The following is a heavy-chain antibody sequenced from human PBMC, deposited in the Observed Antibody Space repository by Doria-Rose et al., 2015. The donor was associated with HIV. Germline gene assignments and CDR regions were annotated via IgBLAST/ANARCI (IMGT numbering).Heavy chain of an antibody. CDR2: IFSDDER. CDR3: ARIESSRWYHKYYFDF. Sequence: QITLKESGPVLVKPTETLTLTCTVSGVSLSSPGMGVSWIRQSPGKALEWLANIFSDDERSYKTCLKSRLTISRGTSKRQVVLTMTDMDPVDAATYYCARIESSRWYHKYYFDFWGQGTLVIVSA. CDR1: GVSLSSPGMG. D-gene: IGHD6-13*01. V-gene: IGHV2-26*01. J-gene: IGHJ4*02.